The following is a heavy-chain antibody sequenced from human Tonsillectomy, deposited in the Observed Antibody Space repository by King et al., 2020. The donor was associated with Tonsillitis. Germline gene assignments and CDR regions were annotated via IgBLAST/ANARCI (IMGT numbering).Heavy chain of an antibody. CDR1: GFTFDDYA. CDR3: AKGRDYYDSSGIDY. V-gene: IGHV3-9*01. CDR2: INWNSGSI. Sequence: VQLVESGGGLVQPGRSLRLSCAASGFTFDDYAMHWVRQAPGKGLEWVSVINWNSGSIGYADSVKGRLTISRENANNSLYLQMNSLRAEDTALYYCAKGRDYYDSSGIDYWGQGTLVTVSS. J-gene: IGHJ4*02. D-gene: IGHD3-22*01.